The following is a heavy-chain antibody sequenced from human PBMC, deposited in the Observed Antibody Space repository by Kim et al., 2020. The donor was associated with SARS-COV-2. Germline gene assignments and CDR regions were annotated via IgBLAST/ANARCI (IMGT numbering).Heavy chain of an antibody. CDR3: ARDSGITMIVVVIPGLDY. CDR1: GGTFSSYA. CDR2: IIPILGIA. J-gene: IGHJ4*02. V-gene: IGHV1-69*04. D-gene: IGHD3-22*01. Sequence: SVKVSCKASGGTFSSYAISWVRQAPGQGLEWMGRIIPILGIANYAQKFQGRVTITADKSTSTAYRELSSLRSEDTAVYYCARDSGITMIVVVIPGLDYWGQGTLVTVSS.